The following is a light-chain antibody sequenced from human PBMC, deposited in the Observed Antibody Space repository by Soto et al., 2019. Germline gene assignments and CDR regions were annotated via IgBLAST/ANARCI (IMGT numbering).Light chain of an antibody. CDR1: QDIKDW. CDR2: AAS. J-gene: IGKJ4*01. Sequence: DVQMTQSPSSLSASVGDRVTITCRASQDIKDWLAWYQQKPAKAPKSLISAASNLQPGVPSRFSGSGSGTVFTLTITSLQPEDSATYYCQQYNIYPLTFGGGTKVEIK. CDR3: QQYNIYPLT. V-gene: IGKV1D-16*01.